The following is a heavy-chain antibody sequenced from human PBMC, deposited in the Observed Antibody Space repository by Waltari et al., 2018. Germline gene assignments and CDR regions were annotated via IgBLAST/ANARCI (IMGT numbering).Heavy chain of an antibody. V-gene: IGHV3-7*04. J-gene: IGHJ4*02. D-gene: IGHD2-21*02. CDR1: VFPFSNSW. Sequence: EVQLVESGGGLVQPGGSLRLSCSGSVFPFSNSWMSWVRQAPGKGLEWVASIKQDGGEKYYVDSMKGRFTISRDNDNNSLFLQMDSLRVEDTAVYYCARGVTTVECWGQGALVTVSS. CDR3: ARGVTTVEC. CDR2: IKQDGGEK.